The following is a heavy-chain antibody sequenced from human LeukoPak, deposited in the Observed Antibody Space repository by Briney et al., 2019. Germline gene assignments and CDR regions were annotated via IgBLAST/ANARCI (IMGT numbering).Heavy chain of an antibody. CDR1: AFTFSRYS. CDR2: ISHTSTII. D-gene: IGHD2-21*02. Sequence: GGSLRLSCAASAFTFSRYSMNWVRQAPGKGLERVSYISHTSTIIYYADSVKGRFTISRDNAKNSVYLQMSSLRDEDTAVYYCVRDRDWSFDYWGQGTLVTVSS. CDR3: VRDRDWSFDY. J-gene: IGHJ4*02. V-gene: IGHV3-48*02.